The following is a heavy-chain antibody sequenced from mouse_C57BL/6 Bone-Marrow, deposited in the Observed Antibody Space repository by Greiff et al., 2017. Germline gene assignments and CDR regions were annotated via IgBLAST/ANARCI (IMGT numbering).Heavy chain of an antibody. CDR1: GYTFTSYW. V-gene: IGHV1-7*01. CDR3: ARFADAMDY. Sequence: QVQLQQSGAELAKPGASVKLSCKASGYTFTSYWMHWVKQRPGQGLEWIGYINPSSGYTKYNQKFKYKATLTADKSSSTAYMQLSSLTYEDSAVYYCARFADAMDYWGQGTSVTVSS. J-gene: IGHJ4*01. CDR2: INPSSGYT.